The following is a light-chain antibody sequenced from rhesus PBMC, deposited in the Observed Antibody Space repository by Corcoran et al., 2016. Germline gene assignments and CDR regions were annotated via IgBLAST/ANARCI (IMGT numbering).Light chain of an antibody. CDR3: QQFKNYLSLT. CDR2: SAS. Sequence: DIQMTQSPSSLSASVGDRVTITCRASQSISNYLNWYQQEPGKAPKLLIYSASSLQSGVPSRFGGSGSGTEFTLTLSSLQPEDFATYYCQQFKNYLSLTFGGGTKVEIK. CDR1: QSISNY. J-gene: IGKJ4*01. V-gene: IGKV1-41*01.